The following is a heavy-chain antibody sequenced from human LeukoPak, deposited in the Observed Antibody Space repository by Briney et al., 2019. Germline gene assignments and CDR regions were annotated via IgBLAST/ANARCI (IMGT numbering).Heavy chain of an antibody. CDR3: ARVKDDNNYDRAFDI. J-gene: IGHJ3*02. CDR2: VYYDGNN. CDR1: GGSMSTYY. V-gene: IGHV4-59*01. Sequence: SETLSLTCTVSGGSMSTYYWSWIRQPPGKGLEWIGYVYYDGNNDYNPSLKSRVTTSIDTSKKQFSLKLTSMTAADTAVYYCARVKDDNNYDRAFDIWGQGTMVTVSS. D-gene: IGHD5-24*01.